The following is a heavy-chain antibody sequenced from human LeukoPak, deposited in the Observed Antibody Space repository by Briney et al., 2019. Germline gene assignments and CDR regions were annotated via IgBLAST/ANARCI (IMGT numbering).Heavy chain of an antibody. CDR3: ARDITIFGVVKSGMDV. CDR1: GFTVSSNY. Sequence: PGGSLRLSCAASGFTVSSNYMSWVRQAPGKGLEWVSVIYSGGSTYYADSVKGRFTISRDNSKNTLYLQMNSLRAEDTAVYYCARDITIFGVVKSGMDVWGQGTTATVSS. D-gene: IGHD3-3*01. V-gene: IGHV3-66*01. J-gene: IGHJ6*02. CDR2: IYSGGST.